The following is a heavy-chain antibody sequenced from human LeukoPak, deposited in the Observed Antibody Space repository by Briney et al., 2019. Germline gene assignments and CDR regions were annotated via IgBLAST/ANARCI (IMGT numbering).Heavy chain of an antibody. D-gene: IGHD1-26*01. V-gene: IGHV4-59*01. Sequence: PSETLSLTCTVSGGSISSYYWSWIRQPPGKGLEWIGYIYYSGSTNYNPSLKSRVTISVDTSKNQFSLKLSSVTAADTAAYYCARDGIVGAIVRAFDIWGQGTMVTVSS. CDR1: GGSISSYY. CDR2: IYYSGST. CDR3: ARDGIVGAIVRAFDI. J-gene: IGHJ3*02.